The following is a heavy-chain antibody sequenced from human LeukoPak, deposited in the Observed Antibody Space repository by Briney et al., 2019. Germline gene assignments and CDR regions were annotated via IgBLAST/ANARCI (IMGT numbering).Heavy chain of an antibody. V-gene: IGHV2-5*01. CDR2: TYWNNDK. CDR1: GFSLSTTGVA. J-gene: IGHJ4*02. Sequence: SGPTLVKPTQTLTLTCTFSGFSLSTTGVAVAWIRQPPGKALEWLAVTYWNNDKSYSPSLKSRLTITKDTSKNQVVLIMANMDPVDTGTYYCAHKGRGSGSYTMWGQGTLVTVSS. D-gene: IGHD3-10*01. CDR3: AHKGRGSGSYTM.